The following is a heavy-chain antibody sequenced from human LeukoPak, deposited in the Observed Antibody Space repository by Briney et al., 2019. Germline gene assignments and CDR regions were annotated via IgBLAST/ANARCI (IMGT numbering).Heavy chain of an antibody. J-gene: IGHJ5*02. CDR1: GFTFSSYG. D-gene: IGHD5-12*01. Sequence: GGSLRLSCAASGFTFSSYGMHWVRQAPGKGLEWVAVIWYDGSNKYYADSVKGRFTISRDDAKNSLYLQMNSLRAEDTAVYYCARIPYSGTWYWFDPWGQGTLVTVSS. CDR3: ARIPYSGTWYWFDP. V-gene: IGHV3-33*03. CDR2: IWYDGSNK.